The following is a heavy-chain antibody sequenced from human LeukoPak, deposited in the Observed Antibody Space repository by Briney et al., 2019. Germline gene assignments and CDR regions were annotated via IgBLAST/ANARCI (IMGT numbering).Heavy chain of an antibody. Sequence: GRSLRLSCAASGFTFSSYAMHWVRQAPGKGLEYVSAISSNGGSTYYANSVKGRFTISRDNSKNTLYLQMGSLRAEDMAVYYCARAYDSSGYYYWAFDYWGQGTLVTVSS. CDR1: GFTFSSYA. CDR2: ISSNGGST. V-gene: IGHV3-64*01. CDR3: ARAYDSSGYYYWAFDY. J-gene: IGHJ4*02. D-gene: IGHD3-22*01.